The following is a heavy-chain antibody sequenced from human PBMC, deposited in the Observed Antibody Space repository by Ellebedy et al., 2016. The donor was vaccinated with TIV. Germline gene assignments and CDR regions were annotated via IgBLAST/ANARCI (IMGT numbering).Heavy chain of an antibody. CDR2: IYPGDSDT. D-gene: IGHD3-22*01. V-gene: IGHV5-51*01. CDR3: ARRAGLVVVITGDAFDI. J-gene: IGHJ3*02. Sequence: GESLKISCKGSGYSFTSYWIAWVRQMPGKGLEWMGIIYPGDSDTRYSPSFQGQVTISADKSISTAYLQWSSLKASDTAMYYCARRAGLVVVITGDAFDIWGQGTMVTVSS. CDR1: GYSFTSYW.